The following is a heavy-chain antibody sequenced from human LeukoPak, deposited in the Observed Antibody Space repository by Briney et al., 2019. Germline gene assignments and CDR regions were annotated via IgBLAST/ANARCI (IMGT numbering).Heavy chain of an antibody. CDR3: ARRGARITIFGVVNRGRNWFDP. CDR2: INHSGST. J-gene: IGHJ5*02. CDR1: GGSFSGYY. Sequence: PSQTLSLTCAVYGGSFSGYYWSWIRQPPGKGLEWIGEINHSGSTNYNPSLKSRVTISVDTSKNQFSLKLSSVTAADTAVYYCARRGARITIFGVVNRGRNWFDPWGQGTLVTVSS. D-gene: IGHD3-3*01. V-gene: IGHV4-34*01.